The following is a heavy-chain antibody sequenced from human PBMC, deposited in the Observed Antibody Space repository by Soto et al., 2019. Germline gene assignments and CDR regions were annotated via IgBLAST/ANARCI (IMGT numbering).Heavy chain of an antibody. J-gene: IGHJ4*02. D-gene: IGHD3-16*01. V-gene: IGHV3-21*01. CDR2: ITVGSSHI. CDR3: SGGPEVGVRGAY. Sequence: EVQLVESGGGLVKPGGSLRLSCTGSGFPFSAYNINWVRQAPGKGLEWVSSITVGSSHIYQPNSMKGRFTISRDDAKNSVYLQIDGLRDEDTALYYCSGGPEVGVRGAYWGQGTLVTVSS. CDR1: GFPFSAYN.